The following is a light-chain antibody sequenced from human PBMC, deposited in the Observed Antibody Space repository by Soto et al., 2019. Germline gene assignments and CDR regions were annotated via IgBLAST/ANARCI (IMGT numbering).Light chain of an antibody. CDR1: QSVSSN. Sequence: IVMTQSSGTLSVSPGERATLSCRASQSVSSNLAWYQQKPGQAPRLLIYGASTRATGIPTRVSGGGSGTVFTITISSQPSEVFAVYYCQQYNNRPLTFGGGTKVDIK. J-gene: IGKJ4*01. CDR3: QQYNNRPLT. CDR2: GAS. V-gene: IGKV3-15*01.